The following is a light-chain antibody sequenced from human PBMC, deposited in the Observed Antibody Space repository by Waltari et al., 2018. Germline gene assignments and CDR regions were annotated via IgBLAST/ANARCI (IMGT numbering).Light chain of an antibody. V-gene: IGKV3-20*01. CDR1: QSVSRA. Sequence: IVLTQSPGSLSPSPGARVPLPCRASQSVSRALAWYQQKPGQAPRLLIFGASNRATGIPDRFSGSGSETDFSLTISRLEPEDFAVYYCQHYVRLPATFGRGTKVEIK. CDR3: QHYVRLPAT. J-gene: IGKJ1*01. CDR2: GAS.